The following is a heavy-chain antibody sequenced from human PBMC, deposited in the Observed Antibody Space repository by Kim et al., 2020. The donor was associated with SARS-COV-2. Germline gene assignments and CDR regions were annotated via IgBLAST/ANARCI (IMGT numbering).Heavy chain of an antibody. CDR1: GYTFTGYY. J-gene: IGHJ3*02. CDR3: ARVGLLWFGELLSSLGAFDI. CDR2: INPNSGGT. V-gene: IGHV1-2*02. Sequence: ASVKVSCKASGYTFTGYYMHWVRQAPGQGLEWMGWINPNSGGTNYAQKFQGMVTMTRDTSISTAYMELSRLRSDDTAVYYCARVGLLWFGELLSSLGAFDIWGQGTMVTVSS. D-gene: IGHD3-10*01.